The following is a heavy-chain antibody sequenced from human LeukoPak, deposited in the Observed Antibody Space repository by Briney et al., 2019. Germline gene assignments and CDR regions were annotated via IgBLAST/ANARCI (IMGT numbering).Heavy chain of an antibody. CDR2: IFYTGST. Sequence: SETLSLTCTVSGGSISSSGYFWGRIRQPPGNGLEWIGSIFYTGSTYYNPSLKSRVTISVDTSKNHFSLKLNSVTAADTAVYYCARHCSGGTCYSDFDYWGQGTLVTVSS. J-gene: IGHJ4*02. CDR3: ARHCSGGTCYSDFDY. D-gene: IGHD2-15*01. V-gene: IGHV4-39*01. CDR1: GGSISSSGYF.